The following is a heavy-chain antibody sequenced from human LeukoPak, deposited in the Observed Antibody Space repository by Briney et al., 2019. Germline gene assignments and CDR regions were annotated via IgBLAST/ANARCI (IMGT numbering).Heavy chain of an antibody. CDR1: GFTFSRHW. CDR2: IIQGGGER. V-gene: IGHV3-7*03. Sequence: PGGSLRLSCVASGFTFSRHWMNWVRQAPGKGLEWVANIIQGGGERNYVDSVKGRFTISRGDAKNSLYLQLNSLRVEDTAIYYCARGPDYGARTDYLDFWGQGTLVTVSS. CDR3: ARGPDYGARTDYLDF. J-gene: IGHJ4*02. D-gene: IGHD4-17*01.